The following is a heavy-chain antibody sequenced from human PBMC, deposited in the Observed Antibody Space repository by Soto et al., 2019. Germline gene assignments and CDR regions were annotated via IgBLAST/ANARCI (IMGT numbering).Heavy chain of an antibody. CDR2: ISWNSGSI. CDR3: AKDISPYPDAFDI. V-gene: IGHV3-9*01. J-gene: IGHJ3*02. Sequence: SLRLSCAASGXTFDDYAMHWVRQAPGKGLELVSGISWNSGSIGYADSVKCLFTISRYNANNSLYLQMNSLRSEDTALYYCAKDISPYPDAFDIWGQGTMAPVS. CDR1: GXTFDDYA.